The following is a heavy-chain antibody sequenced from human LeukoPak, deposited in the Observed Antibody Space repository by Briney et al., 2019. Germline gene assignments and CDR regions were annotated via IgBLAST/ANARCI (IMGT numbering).Heavy chain of an antibody. D-gene: IGHD2-2*01. Sequence: GGSLRLSCAASGFTFSADWMAWVRQAPGKGLEWVANIKQDGSEKYYVASVKGRFTISRDNAKNSLYLQMNSLRAEDTAVYYCARSTGPSDYWGQGTLVTVSS. CDR2: IKQDGSEK. V-gene: IGHV3-7*01. J-gene: IGHJ4*02. CDR1: GFTFSADW. CDR3: ARSTGPSDY.